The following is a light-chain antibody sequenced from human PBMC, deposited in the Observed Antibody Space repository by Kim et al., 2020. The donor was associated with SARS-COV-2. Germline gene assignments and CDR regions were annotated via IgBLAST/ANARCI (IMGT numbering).Light chain of an antibody. J-gene: IGLJ2*01. CDR1: SGSIASND. CDR2: EDN. CDR3: QSYDSSNVV. V-gene: IGLV6-57*03. Sequence: KTVTSSCTRSSGSIASNDGQGYQQRPGSAPTTVIYEDNQGPSGVPDRFSSSIDSSSNSASLTISGLKAEDEADYYCQSYDSSNVVFGGGTQLTVL.